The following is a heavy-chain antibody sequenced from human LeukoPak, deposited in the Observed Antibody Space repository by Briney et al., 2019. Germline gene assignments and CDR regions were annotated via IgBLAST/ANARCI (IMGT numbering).Heavy chain of an antibody. D-gene: IGHD3-22*01. CDR2: MNPNSGNT. CDR3: VRARDFYDSSGYVRGFDY. J-gene: IGHJ4*02. V-gene: IGHV1-8*01. Sequence: AASVKVSCKASGYTFTSYDINWVRQASGQGLEWMGWMNPNSGNTGYAQKFQGRVTMTRNTSINIAYMELSSLRYEDTAVYYCVRARDFYDSSGYVRGFDYWGQGTLVTVSS. CDR1: GYTFTSYD.